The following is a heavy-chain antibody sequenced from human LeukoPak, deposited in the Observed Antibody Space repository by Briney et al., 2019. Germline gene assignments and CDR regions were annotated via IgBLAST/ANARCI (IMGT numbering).Heavy chain of an antibody. CDR1: GNTFTNYD. CDR3: ARNGPQVRYFQH. CDR2: MNPNNGNT. V-gene: IGHV1-8*01. Sequence: ASVKVSCKASGNTFTNYDINWVRQATGQGPEWMGWMNPNNGNTNYAQKFQGRVTMTRNTSISTAYMELSSLRSEDTAVYYCARNGPQVRYFQHWGQGTLVTVSS. D-gene: IGHD2-21*01. J-gene: IGHJ1*01.